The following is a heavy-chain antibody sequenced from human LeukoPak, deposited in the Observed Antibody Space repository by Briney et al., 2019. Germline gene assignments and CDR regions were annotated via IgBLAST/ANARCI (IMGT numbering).Heavy chain of an antibody. J-gene: IGHJ4*02. CDR1: GFTFSSYG. CDR2: ISYDGSNK. D-gene: IGHD1/OR15-1a*01. V-gene: IGHV3-30*18. Sequence: PWGSLRLSCAASGFTFSSYGMHWVCQAPGKGLEWVAVISYDGSNKYYADSVKGRFTISRDTSKNTLYLQMNSLRTEDTAVYYCAKGEHDYFDYWGQGTLVTVSS. CDR3: AKGEHDYFDY.